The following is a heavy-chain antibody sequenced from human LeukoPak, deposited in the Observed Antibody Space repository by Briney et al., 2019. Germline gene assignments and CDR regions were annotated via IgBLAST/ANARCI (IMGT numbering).Heavy chain of an antibody. CDR3: ARGFYDSSGYSAPFDS. V-gene: IGHV4-59*13. Sequence: PSETLSLTCTVSGDSISSNYWNWIRQPPGKRLEWIGYISYSGSSSYNPSLKSRVTISVDTSKNQFSLKLSSVTAADTALYYCARGFYDSSGYSAPFDSWGRGTLVTVSS. CDR2: ISYSGSS. D-gene: IGHD3-22*01. J-gene: IGHJ4*02. CDR1: GDSISSNY.